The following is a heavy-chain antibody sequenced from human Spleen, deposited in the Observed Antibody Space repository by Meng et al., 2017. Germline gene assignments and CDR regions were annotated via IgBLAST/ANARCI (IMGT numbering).Heavy chain of an antibody. V-gene: IGHV5-51*01. Sequence: GEALKISCQGSGYRFPSYCICWVRQMPGKGLEWMGIIYPGDSDTRYSPSFQGQVTISADKSISTAYLQWSSLKASDTAMYYCARRAVVVVATQEKDAFDIWGQGTMVTVSS. CDR3: ARRAVVVVATQEKDAFDI. D-gene: IGHD2-15*01. J-gene: IGHJ3*02. CDR2: IYPGDSDT. CDR1: GYRFPSYC.